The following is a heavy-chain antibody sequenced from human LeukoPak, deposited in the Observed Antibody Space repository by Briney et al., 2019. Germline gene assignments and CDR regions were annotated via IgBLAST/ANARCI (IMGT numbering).Heavy chain of an antibody. V-gene: IGHV3-23*01. CDR1: GFTFRSYA. CDR2: ISGSGDIT. D-gene: IGHD2-2*01. Sequence: GGSLRLSCAASGFTFRSYAMSWVRQAPGKGLEWVSAISGSGDITYYADSVKGRFTMSRDNFKNTLYLQMNSLRAEDTAVYYCAKVSRFAVVPAAMLDYWGQGIQLTVSS. J-gene: IGHJ4*02. CDR3: AKVSRFAVVPAAMLDY.